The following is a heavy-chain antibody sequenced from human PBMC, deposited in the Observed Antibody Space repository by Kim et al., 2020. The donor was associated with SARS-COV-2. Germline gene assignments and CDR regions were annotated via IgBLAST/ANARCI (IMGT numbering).Heavy chain of an antibody. V-gene: IGHV4-31*03. Sequence: SETLSLTCTVSGGSISSGGYYWSWIRQHPGKGLEWIGYIYYSGSTYYNPSLKSRVTISVDTSKNQFSLKLSSVTAADTAVYYCARDQGTAMAQYYFDYWGQGTLVTVSS. J-gene: IGHJ4*02. CDR2: IYYSGST. CDR3: ARDQGTAMAQYYFDY. D-gene: IGHD5-18*01. CDR1: GGSISSGGYY.